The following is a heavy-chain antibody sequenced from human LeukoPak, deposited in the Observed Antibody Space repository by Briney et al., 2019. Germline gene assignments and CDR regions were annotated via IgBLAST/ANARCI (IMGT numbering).Heavy chain of an antibody. CDR2: ISAYNGNT. J-gene: IGHJ5*02. CDR3: ARESGDGYKPHPQFDP. CDR1: GYTFTSYG. V-gene: IGHV1-18*01. Sequence: ASVKVSCKASGYTFTSYGISWVRQAPGQGLGWMGWISAYNGNTNYAQKLQGRVTMTTDTSTSTAYMELRSLRSEDTAVYYCARESGDGYKPHPQFDPWGQGTLVTVSS. D-gene: IGHD5-24*01.